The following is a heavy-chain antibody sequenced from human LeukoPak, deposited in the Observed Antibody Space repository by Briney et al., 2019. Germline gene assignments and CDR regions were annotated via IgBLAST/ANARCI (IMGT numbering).Heavy chain of an antibody. CDR2: IYSSGTT. D-gene: IGHD5-24*01. J-gene: IGHJ4*02. CDR3: ARSPHNHYFDY. CDR1: GGSMRSGSYY. Sequence: SETLSLTCTVSGGSMRSGSYYWSWIRRPAGKGLEWIGRIYSSGTTDYNPSLKSRVTISIDTSKDQFSLKVTSVTAADTAVYYCARSPHNHYFDYWGQGALVTVSS. V-gene: IGHV4-61*02.